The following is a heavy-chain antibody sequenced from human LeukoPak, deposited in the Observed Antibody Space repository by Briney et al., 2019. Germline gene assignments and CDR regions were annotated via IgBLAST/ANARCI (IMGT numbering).Heavy chain of an antibody. D-gene: IGHD6-13*01. CDR2: IDPSGGST. CDR1: AYTFTSYY. CDR3: ARDNAAAGPFDY. V-gene: IGHV1-46*01. Sequence: ASVKVSFNAAAYTFTSYYMQWERHPPGQGLEWMGIIDPSGGSTSYAQKFQGRVTMTRDTSTSTVYMDLSSLRSEDTAVYYCARDNAAAGPFDYWGQGTLVTVPS. J-gene: IGHJ4*02.